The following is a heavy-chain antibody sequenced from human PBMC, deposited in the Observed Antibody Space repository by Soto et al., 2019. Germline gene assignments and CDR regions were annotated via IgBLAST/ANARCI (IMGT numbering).Heavy chain of an antibody. V-gene: IGHV1-2*04. J-gene: IGHJ6*02. CDR1: GYTFTGYY. Sequence: GTSVKASCKDSGYTFTGYYMHWLRQAPGQGLEWMGWINPNSGGTNYAQKFQGWVTMTRDTSISTAYMELSRLRSDVTAVYYCARDLHFRYCSGGSCYSSGYYGMDVWGQGTTVTVSS. CDR2: INPNSGGT. D-gene: IGHD2-15*01. CDR3: ARDLHFRYCSGGSCYSSGYYGMDV.